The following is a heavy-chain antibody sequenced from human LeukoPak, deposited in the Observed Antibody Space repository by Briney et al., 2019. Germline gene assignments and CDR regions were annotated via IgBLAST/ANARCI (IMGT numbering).Heavy chain of an antibody. V-gene: IGHV1-69*06. D-gene: IGHD1-1*01. CDR2: IIPMIGTA. CDR1: GYTFTSYG. CDR3: LQEFDF. Sequence: GASVKVSCKASGYTFTSYGISWVRQAPGQGLEWMGGIIPMIGTANYAQKFQGRVTITADRSTSIVYMELSSLTSEDTAMYYCLQEFDFWGQGTLVTVSS. J-gene: IGHJ4*02.